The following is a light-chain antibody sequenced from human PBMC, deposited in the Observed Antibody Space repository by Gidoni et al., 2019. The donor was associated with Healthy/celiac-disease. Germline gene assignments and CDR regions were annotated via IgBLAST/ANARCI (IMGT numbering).Light chain of an antibody. V-gene: IGKV1-5*01. J-gene: IGKJ4*01. CDR1: QSISSW. Sequence: DIQMTQSPSTLSASVGDRVTITCRASQSISSWLALYQQKPGKAPKLLIYDASSLESGFPSRFSGSGSGTEFTLPISSLQPDDFATYYCQQYNSYSPLTFGGGTKVEIK. CDR2: DAS. CDR3: QQYNSYSPLT.